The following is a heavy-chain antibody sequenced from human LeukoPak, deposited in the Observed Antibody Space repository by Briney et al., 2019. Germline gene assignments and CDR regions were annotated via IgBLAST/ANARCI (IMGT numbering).Heavy chain of an antibody. J-gene: IGHJ4*02. CDR2: IRSKAYGGTT. CDR3: TRDDSSGYPQGVDY. V-gene: IGHV3-49*04. D-gene: IGHD3-22*01. Sequence: GGSLRLSCTASGFTFGDYAMSWVRQAPGKGLEWVGFIRSKAYGGTTEYAASVKGRFTISRDDSKSIAYLQMNSLKTEDTAVYYCTRDDSSGYPQGVDYWGQGTLVTVSS. CDR1: GFTFGDYA.